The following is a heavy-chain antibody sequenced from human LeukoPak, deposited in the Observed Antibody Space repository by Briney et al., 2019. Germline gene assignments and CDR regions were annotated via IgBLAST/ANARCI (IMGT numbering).Heavy chain of an antibody. CDR3: AKTPNGGYYFDY. D-gene: IGHD3-16*01. CDR1: GFTFSSYA. V-gene: IGHV3-23*01. CDR2: ISGSGGST. Sequence: GGSLRLSCAASGFTFSSYAMSWVRQAPGKGLEWVSAISGSGGSTYYADSVKGRFTISRDNSKNTLYLQMHSLRAEDTAVYYCAKTPNGGYYFDYWGQGTLVTVSS. J-gene: IGHJ4*02.